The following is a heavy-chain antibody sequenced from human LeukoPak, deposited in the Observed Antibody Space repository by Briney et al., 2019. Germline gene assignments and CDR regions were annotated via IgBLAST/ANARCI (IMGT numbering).Heavy chain of an antibody. CDR2: INPNSGGT. D-gene: IGHD2-21*02. CDR3: VRDCASDCSIKGHYYFDL. Sequence: ASVKVSCKASGYTFTGYYMHWVRQAPGQGLEWMGWINPNSGGTNYAQKFQGRVTMTRDTSISTAYMELRSLRSDDTAVYYCVRDCASDCSIKGHYYFDLWGRGTLVTVSS. CDR1: GYTFTGYY. V-gene: IGHV1-2*02. J-gene: IGHJ2*01.